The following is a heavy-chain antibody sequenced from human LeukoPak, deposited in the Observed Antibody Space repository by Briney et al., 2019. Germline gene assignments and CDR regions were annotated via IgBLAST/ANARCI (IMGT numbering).Heavy chain of an antibody. CDR3: ASRPPHGRYVVFDY. Sequence: GGSLRLSCVASGFTFSTYEMNWVRLAPTKGLEWISYISSGGSTIYYADSVKGRFTISRDNAKNSLYLQMNSLRAEDTALYYCASRPPHGRYVVFDYWGQGTLVTVSS. CDR2: ISSGGSTI. V-gene: IGHV3-48*03. CDR1: GFTFSTYE. J-gene: IGHJ4*02. D-gene: IGHD3-16*02.